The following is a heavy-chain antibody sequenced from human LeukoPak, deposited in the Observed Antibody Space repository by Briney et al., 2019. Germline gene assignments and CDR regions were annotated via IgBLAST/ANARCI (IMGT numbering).Heavy chain of an antibody. CDR2: IYYSGST. J-gene: IGHJ4*02. Sequence: PSETLSLTCTVSGGSVSSGSYYWSWIRQPPGKGLEWIGYIYYSGSTNYNPSLKSRVTISVDTSKNQFSLKLSSVTAADTAVYYCARENYYGSGKIDYWGQGTLVTVSS. CDR1: GGSVSSGSYY. V-gene: IGHV4-61*01. D-gene: IGHD3-10*01. CDR3: ARENYYGSGKIDY.